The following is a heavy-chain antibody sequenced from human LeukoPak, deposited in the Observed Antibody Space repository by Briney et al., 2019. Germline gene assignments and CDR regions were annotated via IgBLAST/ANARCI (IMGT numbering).Heavy chain of an antibody. CDR1: GGSFSGYY. Sequence: SETLSLTCAVYGGSFSGYYWSWIRQPPGKGLEWIGEINHSGSTNYNPSLKSRVTIPVDTSKKQFSLKLSSVTAADTAVYYCARGGYSGYDYAFDYWGQGTLFTVSS. CDR3: ARGGYSGYDYAFDY. J-gene: IGHJ4*02. CDR2: INHSGST. D-gene: IGHD5-12*01. V-gene: IGHV4-34*01.